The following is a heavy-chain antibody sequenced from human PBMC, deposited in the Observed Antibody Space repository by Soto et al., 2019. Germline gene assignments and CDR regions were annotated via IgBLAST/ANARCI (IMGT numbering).Heavy chain of an antibody. Sequence: GGSLRLSCAASGFTFSSYAIHWVRQAPGQGLEWESVISYNGNNKYYADSVKGRFTISRDNSKNTLYLQMNSLRAEDTAVYYCARDSGYGSVNSVNHYLDFWGHGTLVTVSS. V-gene: IGHV3-30-3*01. J-gene: IGHJ4*01. CDR1: GFTFSSYA. D-gene: IGHD3-10*01. CDR2: ISYNGNNK. CDR3: ARDSGYGSVNSVNHYLDF.